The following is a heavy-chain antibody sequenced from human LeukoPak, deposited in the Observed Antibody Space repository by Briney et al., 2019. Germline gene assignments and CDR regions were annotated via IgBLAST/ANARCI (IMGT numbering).Heavy chain of an antibody. V-gene: IGHV3-30-3*01. Sequence: GGSLRLSCAASGFTFSSYAMHWVRQAPGKGLEGVAVISYDGSNKYYADSVKGRLTISRDNSKNTLYLQMNSLRAEDTAVYYCPRDGGSFGGGSWVSNWFDTWGQGTLGTVSS. CDR3: PRDGGSFGGGSWVSNWFDT. CDR2: ISYDGSNK. D-gene: IGHD2-15*01. J-gene: IGHJ5*02. CDR1: GFTFSSYA.